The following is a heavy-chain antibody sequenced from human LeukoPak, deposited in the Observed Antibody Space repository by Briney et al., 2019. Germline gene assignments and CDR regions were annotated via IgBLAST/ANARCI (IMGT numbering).Heavy chain of an antibody. V-gene: IGHV1-69*05. J-gene: IGHJ6*03. Sequence: ASVKVSCKASGGTFSSYAISWVRQAPGQGLEWMGGIIPIFGTANYAQKFQGSVTITTDESTSTAYMELSSLRSEDTAVYYCARGHDYGDLFNMDVWGKGTTVTVSS. D-gene: IGHD4-17*01. CDR2: IIPIFGTA. CDR1: GGTFSSYA. CDR3: ARGHDYGDLFNMDV.